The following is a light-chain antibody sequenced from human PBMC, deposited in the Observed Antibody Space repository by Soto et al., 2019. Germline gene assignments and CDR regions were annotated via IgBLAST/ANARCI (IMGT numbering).Light chain of an antibody. J-gene: IGKJ2*01. V-gene: IGKV1-39*01. CDR1: QSISNF. CDR3: QQSYSTPLYT. CDR2: GAS. Sequence: IQMTQDPSSLSASVGDRVTMTCRASQSISNFVNWYQQKPGKAPKVLIYGASTLLSGVPTRFSGSGSGTTFTLTISSLQPEDFATYYCQQSYSTPLYTFGQGTTLEI.